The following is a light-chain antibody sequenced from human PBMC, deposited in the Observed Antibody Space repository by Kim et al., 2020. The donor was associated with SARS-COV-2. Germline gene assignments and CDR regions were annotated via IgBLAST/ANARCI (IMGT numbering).Light chain of an antibody. V-gene: IGKV1-39*01. CDR2: TAS. CDR3: QQTYRSPPT. CDR1: QNINRY. J-gene: IGKJ2*01. Sequence: SASVGDRVTITCRASQNINRYLNWYQQKPGKAPKLLISTASTLQTGVPSRFSGSGSGTDFTLTINSLQPEDFATYYCQQTYRSPPTFGQGTKLEIK.